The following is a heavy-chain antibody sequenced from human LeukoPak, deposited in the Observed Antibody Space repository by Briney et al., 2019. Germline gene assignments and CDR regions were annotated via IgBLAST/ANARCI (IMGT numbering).Heavy chain of an antibody. V-gene: IGHV3-30*02. CDR2: IRYDGSNK. J-gene: IGHJ1*01. CDR3: AKDPSSSWPPEYFQH. CDR1: GFTFSSYG. Sequence: QSGGSLRLSCAASGFTFSSYGMHWVRQAPGKGLEWVAFIRYDGSNKYYADSVKGRFTISRDNSKNTLYLQMNSLRAEDTAVYYCAKDPSSSWPPEYFQHWGQGTLVTVSS. D-gene: IGHD6-13*01.